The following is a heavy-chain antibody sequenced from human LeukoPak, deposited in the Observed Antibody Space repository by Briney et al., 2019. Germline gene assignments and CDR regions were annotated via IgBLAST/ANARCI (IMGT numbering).Heavy chain of an antibody. J-gene: IGHJ4*02. Sequence: GASVKVSCKASGYTFTSYGISWVRQAPGQGLEWMGGISAYNGNTNYAQKLQGRVTMTTDTSTSTAYMELRSLRSDDTAVYYCARATAGRGAHPYYFDYWGQGTLVTVSS. D-gene: IGHD3-10*01. CDR2: ISAYNGNT. CDR1: GYTFTSYG. CDR3: ARATAGRGAHPYYFDY. V-gene: IGHV1-18*01.